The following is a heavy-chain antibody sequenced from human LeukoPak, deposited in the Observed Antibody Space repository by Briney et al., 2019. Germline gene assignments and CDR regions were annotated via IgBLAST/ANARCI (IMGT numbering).Heavy chain of an antibody. CDR2: SYSGGST. Sequence: GGSLRLSCAASGFTVSSNYMSWVRQAPGKGLEWVSVSYSGGSTYYADSVKGRFTISRDNSKNTLYLQMNSLRAEDTAVYYCARDRDYSGWFDPWGQGTLVTVSS. CDR3: ARDRDYSGWFDP. J-gene: IGHJ5*02. D-gene: IGHD4-11*01. CDR1: GFTVSSNY. V-gene: IGHV3-53*01.